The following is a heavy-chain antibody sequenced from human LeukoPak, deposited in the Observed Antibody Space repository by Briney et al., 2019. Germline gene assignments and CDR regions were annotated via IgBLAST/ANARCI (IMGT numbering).Heavy chain of an antibody. Sequence: APVKVSCKASGGTFSSYAISWVRQAPGQGLEWMGGIIPIFGTANYAQKFQGRVTITADESTSTAYMELSSLRSEDTAVYYCARRSTGIAAAGPTSFDYWGQGTLVTVSS. CDR1: GGTFSSYA. V-gene: IGHV1-69*13. CDR3: ARRSTGIAAAGPTSFDY. D-gene: IGHD6-13*01. CDR2: IIPIFGTA. J-gene: IGHJ4*02.